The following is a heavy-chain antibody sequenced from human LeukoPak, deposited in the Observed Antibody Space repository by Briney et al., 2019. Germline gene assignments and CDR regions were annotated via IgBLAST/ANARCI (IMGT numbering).Heavy chain of an antibody. J-gene: IGHJ4*02. CDR2: IYHSGST. CDR1: GYSISSGYY. CDR3: ARDSSWYEVDY. Sequence: PSETLSLTCTVSGYSISSGYYWGWIRQPPGKGLEWIGSIYHSGSTYYNPSLKSRVTISVDTSKNQFSLKLSSATAADTAVYYCARDSSWYEVDYWGQGTLVTVSS. D-gene: IGHD6-13*01. V-gene: IGHV4-38-2*02.